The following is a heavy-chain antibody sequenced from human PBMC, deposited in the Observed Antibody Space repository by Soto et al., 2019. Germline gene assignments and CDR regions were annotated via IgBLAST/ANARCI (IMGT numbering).Heavy chain of an antibody. CDR1: GYTFSMSG. CDR2: ISAYNGNT. Sequence: ASVKVSCKSSGYTFSMSGISWVRQAPGQGLEWMGWISAYNGNTNYAQKLQGRVTMSTDTSTSTAYMELRSLRSDDTAVYYCARDLDFGNIWYGLDYYYGMDVWGQGTTVTVLL. V-gene: IGHV1-18*01. D-gene: IGHD6-13*01. CDR3: ARDLDFGNIWYGLDYYYGMDV. J-gene: IGHJ6*02.